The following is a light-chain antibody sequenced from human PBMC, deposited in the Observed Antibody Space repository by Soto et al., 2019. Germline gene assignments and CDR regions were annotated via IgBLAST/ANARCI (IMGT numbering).Light chain of an antibody. Sequence: QSALTQPASVSGSPEQSITISCTGTSSDVGGYDYVSWYQHHPGKAPTLIIFDVRNRPSGVSNRFSGSKSGNTASLTISGLQAEDEGDYYCNSYTSSTTSYVFGSGTKVTVL. J-gene: IGLJ1*01. CDR1: SSDVGGYDY. CDR3: NSYTSSTTSYV. CDR2: DVR. V-gene: IGLV2-14*03.